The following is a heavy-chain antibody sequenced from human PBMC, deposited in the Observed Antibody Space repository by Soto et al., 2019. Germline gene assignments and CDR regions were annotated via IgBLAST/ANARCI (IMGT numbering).Heavy chain of an antibody. D-gene: IGHD1-26*01. J-gene: IGHJ2*01. CDR1: GYTFTGYY. CDR2: INSNSGGT. Sequence: ASVKVSCKASGYTFTGYYMHWVRQAPGQGLEWKGWINSNSGGTNYAQKFQGWVTMTRDTSISTAYMELSRLRSDDTAVYYCARIPAIVGATYWYFDLWGRGTLDTVSS. CDR3: ARIPAIVGATYWYFDL. V-gene: IGHV1-2*04.